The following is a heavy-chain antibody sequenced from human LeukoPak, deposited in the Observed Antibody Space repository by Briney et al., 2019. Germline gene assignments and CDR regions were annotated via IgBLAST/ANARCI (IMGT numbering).Heavy chain of an antibody. V-gene: IGHV3-11*04. J-gene: IGHJ5*02. CDR2: ISSGSNTI. Sequence: GGSLRLSCAAPGFTFSDYYMSWIRQAPGKGLEWISYISSGSNTIFYADSVQGRFTISRDNSKNSLFLQMNSLRADDTAVYFCARDRSPYSDSWGQGTLVTVSS. D-gene: IGHD1-26*01. CDR1: GFTFSDYY. CDR3: ARDRSPYSDS.